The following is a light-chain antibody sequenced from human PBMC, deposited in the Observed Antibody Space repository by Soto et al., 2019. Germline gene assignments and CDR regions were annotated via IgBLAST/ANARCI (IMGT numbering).Light chain of an antibody. V-gene: IGKV1-13*02. Sequence: ANQLTQSPSSLSASVGDRVTITCRASQAISSALAWYQQKPGKPPKLLIYDASTLQSGVPSRFSGTASGTDFTLTINSLQPEDFATYYCQQSYSTLWTFAQGTKVDIK. CDR3: QQSYSTLWT. CDR1: QAISSA. J-gene: IGKJ1*01. CDR2: DAS.